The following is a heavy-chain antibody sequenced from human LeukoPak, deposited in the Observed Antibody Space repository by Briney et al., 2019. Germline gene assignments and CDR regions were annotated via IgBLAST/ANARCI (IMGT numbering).Heavy chain of an antibody. V-gene: IGHV3-74*03. CDR2: INGDGSAT. CDR3: ARGIVGATDFDY. Sequence: GGSLRHSCAASGFTFSSYWMHWVRQAPGKGLVWVSRINGDGSATTYADSVKGRFTISRDNAKNTLYLQMNSLRAEDTAVYFCARGIVGATDFDYWGQGTLVTVSS. J-gene: IGHJ4*02. CDR1: GFTFSSYW. D-gene: IGHD1-26*01.